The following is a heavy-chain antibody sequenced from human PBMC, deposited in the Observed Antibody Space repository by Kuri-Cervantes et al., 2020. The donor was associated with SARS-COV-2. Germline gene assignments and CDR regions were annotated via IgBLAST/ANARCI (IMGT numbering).Heavy chain of an antibody. Sequence: GSLRLSCAVYGGSLSGSYWSWIRQSPGKRLEWIGEVNHNGGANYNPSLTSRVTISVDPSKAQFSLNLISVTAADTAVYYCARLSGYSSSSSVGLNDYWGQGTLVTVSS. D-gene: IGHD6-6*01. J-gene: IGHJ4*02. CDR2: VNHNGGA. CDR3: ARLSGYSSSSSVGLNDY. CDR1: GGSLSGSY. V-gene: IGHV4-34*01.